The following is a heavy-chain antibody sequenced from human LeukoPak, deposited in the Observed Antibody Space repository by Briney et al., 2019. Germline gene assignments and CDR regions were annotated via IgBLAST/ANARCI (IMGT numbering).Heavy chain of an antibody. Sequence: ASVKVSCKASGYTFTGYYMHWVRQATGQGLEWMGWMNPNSGNTGYAQKFQGRVTMTRNTSISTAYMELSSLRSEDTAVYYCARDHYGSGSYDYWGQGTLVTVSS. CDR3: ARDHYGSGSYDY. CDR2: MNPNSGNT. V-gene: IGHV1-8*02. D-gene: IGHD3-10*01. J-gene: IGHJ4*02. CDR1: GYTFTGYY.